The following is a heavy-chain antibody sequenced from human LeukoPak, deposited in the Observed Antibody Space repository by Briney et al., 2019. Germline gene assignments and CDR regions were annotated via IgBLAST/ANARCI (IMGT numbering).Heavy chain of an antibody. J-gene: IGHJ4*02. CDR3: ARLRERSGYCSGGSCYSPSVPTGYFDY. D-gene: IGHD2-15*01. CDR2: INHSGST. Sequence: PSETLSLTCAVYGGSFSGYYWSWIRQPPGKGLERIGEINHSGSTNYNPSLKSRVTISVDTSKNQFSLKLSSVTAADTAVYYCARLRERSGYCSGGSCYSPSVPTGYFDYWGQGTLVTVSS. CDR1: GGSFSGYY. V-gene: IGHV4-34*01.